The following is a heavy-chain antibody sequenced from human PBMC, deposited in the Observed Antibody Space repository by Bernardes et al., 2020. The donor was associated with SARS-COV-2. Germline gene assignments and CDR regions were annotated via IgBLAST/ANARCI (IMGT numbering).Heavy chain of an antibody. J-gene: IGHJ6*02. CDR3: ARDYFYFYGMDV. V-gene: IGHV4-59*01. CDR2: IYYTGTT. Sequence: ETLSLTCTVSGGSISTYYWTWIRQPPGKGLEYIGYIYYTGTTNYNPSLKSRVTISVDTSKNQFSLKLNSVTAADTAVYYCARDYFYFYGMDVWGQGTTVIVSS. CDR1: GGSISTYY.